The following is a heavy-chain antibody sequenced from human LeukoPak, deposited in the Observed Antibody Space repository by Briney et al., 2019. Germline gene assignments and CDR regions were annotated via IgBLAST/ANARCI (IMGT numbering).Heavy chain of an antibody. V-gene: IGHV3-48*02. D-gene: IGHD3-3*01. CDR3: ARVFLERLTSGYFDN. CDR2: ISTSSSSSTI. CDR1: GFTFSSYS. J-gene: IGHJ4*02. Sequence: PGGSLRLSCGASGFTFSSYSMNWVRQAPGKGLEWVSYISTSSSSSTIYYTDSVKGRFTISRDNPKNTLYLQMNSLRDDDTAVYYCARVFLERLTSGYFDNWGQGTLVTVSP.